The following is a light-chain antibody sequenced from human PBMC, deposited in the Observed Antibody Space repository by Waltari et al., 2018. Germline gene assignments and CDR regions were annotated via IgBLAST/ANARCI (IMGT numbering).Light chain of an antibody. CDR3: QHNYGTPFT. J-gene: IGKJ3*01. Sequence: DIQMTQSTSSLSASVGDRVTITCRASDNVNNYLNWYQQKPGKAPKLLIYKASTLQSGVPSRFSGSGSGTDYSFTISSLQSEDVATYYCQHNYGTPFTFGPGTKLDIK. CDR2: KAS. CDR1: DNVNNY. V-gene: IGKV1-39*01.